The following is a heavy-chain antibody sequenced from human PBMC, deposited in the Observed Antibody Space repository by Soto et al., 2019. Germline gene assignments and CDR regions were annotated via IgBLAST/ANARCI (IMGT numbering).Heavy chain of an antibody. J-gene: IGHJ6*02. CDR1: GYSISSGYY. Sequence: SETLSLTCAVSGYSISSGYYWGWIRQPPGKGLEWIGSIYQSGSTYYNPSLKSRVTISVDTSKNHFSLKLSSVTAADTAVYYCARDRSSSWFASYYYGMDVWGQGTTVTVS. V-gene: IGHV4-38-2*02. CDR2: IYQSGST. CDR3: ARDRSSSWFASYYYGMDV. D-gene: IGHD6-6*01.